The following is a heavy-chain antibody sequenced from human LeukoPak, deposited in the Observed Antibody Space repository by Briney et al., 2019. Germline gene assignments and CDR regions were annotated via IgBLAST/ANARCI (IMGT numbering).Heavy chain of an antibody. CDR2: IHERGST. CDR1: GHSFSSDSF. D-gene: IGHD6-6*01. V-gene: IGHV4-38-2*01. J-gene: IGHJ5*02. CDR3: ARASRPSNSWFDP. Sequence: PSETLSLTCGVSGHSFSSDSFWGWIRQPPGQGLEWIGSIHERGSTFYNSSPKSRVTISIDTSKNQFSLNVNSVTAADTAVYYCARASRPSNSWFDPWGQGTVVTVSS.